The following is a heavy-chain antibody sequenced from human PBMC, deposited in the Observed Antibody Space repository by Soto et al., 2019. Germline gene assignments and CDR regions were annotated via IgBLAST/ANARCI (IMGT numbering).Heavy chain of an antibody. Sequence: SLRLSCAASGFTFSSYAMSWVRQAPGKGLEWVSAISGSGGSTYYADSVKGRFTISRDNSKNTLYLQMNSLRAEDTAVYYCAKVFYDFWSGPDYWGQGTLVTVSS. CDR3: AKVFYDFWSGPDY. J-gene: IGHJ4*02. D-gene: IGHD3-3*01. V-gene: IGHV3-23*01. CDR1: GFTFSSYA. CDR2: ISGSGGST.